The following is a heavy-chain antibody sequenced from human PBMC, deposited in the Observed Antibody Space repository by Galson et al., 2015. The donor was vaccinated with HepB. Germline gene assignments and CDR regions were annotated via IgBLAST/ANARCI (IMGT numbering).Heavy chain of an antibody. V-gene: IGHV3-15*01. J-gene: IGHJ3*02. CDR1: GFTFSNAW. CDR2: IKSKTDGGTT. CDR3: TTVEPEKYYYGLEAFDI. Sequence: SLRLSCAASGFTFSNAWMSWVRQAPGKGLEWVGRIKSKTDGGTTDYAAPVKGRFTISRDDSKNTLYLQMNSLKTEDTAVYYCTTVEPEKYYYGLEAFDIWGQGTMVTVSS. D-gene: IGHD3-10*01.